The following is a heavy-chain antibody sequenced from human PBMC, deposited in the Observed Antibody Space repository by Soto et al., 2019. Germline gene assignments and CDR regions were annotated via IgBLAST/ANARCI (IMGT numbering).Heavy chain of an antibody. Sequence: PGGSLRLSCAASGFTFSSYWMHWVRQAPGKGLVWVSRINSDGSSTSYVDSVKGRFTISRDNAKNTLYLQMNSLRVEDTAVFYCARPYDSNVNWFGPWGQGTLVTVSS. J-gene: IGHJ5*02. CDR1: GFTFSSYW. CDR2: INSDGSST. V-gene: IGHV3-74*01. D-gene: IGHD3-22*01. CDR3: ARPYDSNVNWFGP.